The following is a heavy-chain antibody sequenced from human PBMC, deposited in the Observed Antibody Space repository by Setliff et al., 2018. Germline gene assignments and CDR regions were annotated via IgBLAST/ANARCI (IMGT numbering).Heavy chain of an antibody. V-gene: IGHV4-34*01. J-gene: IGHJ4*02. CDR1: GESFSESFSGYY. Sequence: PSETLSLTCAVYGESFSESFSGYYWNWIRQPPGKGLEWIGEINHSGSTNYNPSLKSRVTISVDTSKNQFSLKLSSVTAADTAVYYCARGDIAAPRYKLRFSAFDNWGQGTLVTVSS. CDR2: INHSGST. D-gene: IGHD6-13*01. CDR3: ARGDIAAPRYKLRFSAFDN.